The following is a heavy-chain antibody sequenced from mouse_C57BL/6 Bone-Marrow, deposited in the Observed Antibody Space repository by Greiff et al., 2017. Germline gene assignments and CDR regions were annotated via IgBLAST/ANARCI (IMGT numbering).Heavy chain of an antibody. V-gene: IGHV1-87*01. J-gene: IGHJ3*01. CDR3: CENSAVYCCASDWFAY. CDR1: YTFSSRVH. Sequence: QVQLQQSGPELARPWASVKISCQAFYTFSSRVHFAISDTNYWMQWVKLRPGQGLEWIGAIYPGNGDASYNQKFNGKATLTADKYSSPACMQTSSLTCENSAVYCCASDWFAYWGQGTLVTVSA. CDR2: GQGLEWIG.